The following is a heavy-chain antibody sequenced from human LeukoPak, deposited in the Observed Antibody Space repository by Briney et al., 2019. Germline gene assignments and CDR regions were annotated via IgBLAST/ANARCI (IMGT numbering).Heavy chain of an antibody. V-gene: IGHV3-23*01. Sequence: GGSLRLSCAASGFTFSSYAMSWVRQAPGKGLEWVSAISGSGSSTYYADSVKGRFTISRDNSKNTLYLQMNSLRAEDTAVYYCAKGRYSSSWYHYFDYWGQGTLVTVSS. J-gene: IGHJ4*02. CDR1: GFTFSSYA. CDR2: ISGSGSST. CDR3: AKGRYSSSWYHYFDY. D-gene: IGHD6-13*01.